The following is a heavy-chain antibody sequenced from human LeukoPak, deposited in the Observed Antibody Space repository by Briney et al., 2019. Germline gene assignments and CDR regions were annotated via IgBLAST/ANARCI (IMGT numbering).Heavy chain of an antibody. CDR2: IIPIFGTA. CDR1: GGTFSSYA. Sequence: SVKVSCKASGGTFSSYAISWVRQAPGQGLAWMGRIIPIFGTANYAQKFQGRVTITTDESTSTAYMELSSLRSEDTAVYYCARVGDFWSGYYGADWGQGTLVTVSS. CDR3: ARVGDFWSGYYGAD. V-gene: IGHV1-69*05. J-gene: IGHJ4*02. D-gene: IGHD3-3*01.